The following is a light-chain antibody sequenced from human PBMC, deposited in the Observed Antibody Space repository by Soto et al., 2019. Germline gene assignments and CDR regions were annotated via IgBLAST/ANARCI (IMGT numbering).Light chain of an antibody. J-gene: IGLJ3*02. CDR3: QSYDGTLSGFVV. Sequence: QSVLTQPPSVSGAPGQRVTISCTGSSSNIGAGYTVHWYQQPPGTAPKLLIYSNVRRPSGVPDRFSGSRSDTSASLAITGLQAEDEADYYCQSYDGTLSGFVVFGGGTKLTVL. V-gene: IGLV1-40*01. CDR1: SSNIGAGYT. CDR2: SNV.